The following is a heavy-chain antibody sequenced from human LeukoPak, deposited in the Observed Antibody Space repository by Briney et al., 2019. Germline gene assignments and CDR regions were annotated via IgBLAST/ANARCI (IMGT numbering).Heavy chain of an antibody. V-gene: IGHV1-2*02. CDR1: GYTFTGYY. D-gene: IGHD6-6*01. CDR2: INPNSGGT. J-gene: IGHJ4*02. Sequence: GASVKVSCKASGYTFTGYYMHWVRQAPGQGLEWMGWINPNSGGTNYAQKFQGRVTITRDTSISTAYMELSSLRSEDTAVYYCARGGGHLVSDPDYWGQGTLVTVSS. CDR3: ARGGGHLVSDPDY.